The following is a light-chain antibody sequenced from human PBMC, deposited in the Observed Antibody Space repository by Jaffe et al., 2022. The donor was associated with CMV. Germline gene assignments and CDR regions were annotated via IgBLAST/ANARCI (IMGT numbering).Light chain of an antibody. CDR1: QNVRNW. CDR3: QQYDTYPWT. CDR2: KAS. V-gene: IGKV1-5*03. Sequence: DIQLTQSPSTLSSSVGDKVTLTCRASQNVRNWLAWYQQKPGKAPKLLMYKASTLESGVPLRFSGSGSETEFTLTISSLQPDDFATYYCQQYDTYPWTFGPGTRVEIK. J-gene: IGKJ1*01.